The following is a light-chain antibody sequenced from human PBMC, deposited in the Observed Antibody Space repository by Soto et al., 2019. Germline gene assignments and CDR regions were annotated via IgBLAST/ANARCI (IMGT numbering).Light chain of an antibody. Sequence: DIQMTQSPSSLSASVGDRVTIICRACQDIGKNLAWYQQKPGQVPKLLIHLTSTLQSGVPSRFSGSGSGTDFTLTISSLQPEDVASYYCQKYNSVPATFGQGTKVEI. CDR3: QKYNSVPAT. CDR1: QDIGKN. CDR2: LTS. J-gene: IGKJ1*01. V-gene: IGKV1-27*01.